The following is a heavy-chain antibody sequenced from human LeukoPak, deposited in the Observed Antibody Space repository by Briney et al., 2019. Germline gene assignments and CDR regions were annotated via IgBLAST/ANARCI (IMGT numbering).Heavy chain of an antibody. CDR2: IYYSGSTYYNPSLT. D-gene: IGHD6-13*01. V-gene: IGHV4-30-4*07. J-gene: IGHJ4*02. CDR1: GDSISSGAYS. Sequence: PSQTLSLTCAVSGDSISSGAYSWGWIRQPPGKGLEWIGYIYYSGSTYYNPSLTYYNPSLKSRVTISVDTSKNQFSLKLSSVTAADTAVYYCARGGYSSSWYFYFDYWGQGTLVTVSS. CDR3: ARGGYSSSWYFYFDY.